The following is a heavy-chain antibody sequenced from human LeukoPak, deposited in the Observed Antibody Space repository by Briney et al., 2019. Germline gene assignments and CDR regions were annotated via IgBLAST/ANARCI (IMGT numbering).Heavy chain of an antibody. CDR3: ARQMQSHGNFDS. CDR1: GFTVSSYA. D-gene: IGHD1-26*01. CDR2: LGIAGDT. J-gene: IGHJ4*02. V-gene: IGHV3-13*01. Sequence: PGGSLRLPCAASGFTVSSYAMHWVRQPIGKGLEWVSALGIAGDTFYPGSVKGRFTISRENARNSLYLQMNSLRAEDTAMYHCARQMQSHGNFDSWGQGTLVTVSS.